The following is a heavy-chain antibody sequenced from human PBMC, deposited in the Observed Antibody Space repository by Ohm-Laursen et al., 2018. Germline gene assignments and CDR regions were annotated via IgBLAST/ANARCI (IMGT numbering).Heavy chain of an antibody. J-gene: IGHJ6*02. CDR2: IYYSGST. Sequence: SDTLSLTCSVSGGSISSYYWSWIRQHPGKGLEWIGYIYYSGSTNYNPSLKSRVTISVDTSKNQFSLKLSSVTAADTAVYYCARGNPLGDFPWDYYYGMDVWGQGTTVTVSS. CDR3: ARGNPLGDFPWDYYYGMDV. CDR1: GGSISSYY. V-gene: IGHV4-59*07. D-gene: IGHD4-17*01.